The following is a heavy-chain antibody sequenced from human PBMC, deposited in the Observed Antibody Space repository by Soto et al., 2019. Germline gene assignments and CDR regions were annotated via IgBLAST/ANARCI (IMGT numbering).Heavy chain of an antibody. V-gene: IGHV3-30-3*01. CDR2: ISYDGSNK. CDR1: GFTFSSYA. D-gene: IGHD6-13*01. CDR3: ARDRLAAAAPDAFDI. Sequence: GGSLRLSCAASGFTFSSYAMHWVLQAPGKGLEWVAVISYDGSNKYYADSVKGRFTISRDNSKNTLYLQMNSLRAEDTAVYYCARDRLAAAAPDAFDIWGQGTMVTVSS. J-gene: IGHJ3*02.